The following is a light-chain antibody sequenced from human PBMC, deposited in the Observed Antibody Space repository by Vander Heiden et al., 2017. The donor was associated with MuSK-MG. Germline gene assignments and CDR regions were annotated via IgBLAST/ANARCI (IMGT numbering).Light chain of an antibody. CDR2: WAS. V-gene: IGKV4-1*01. Sequence: DIVMTQSPESLAVSLGGRATINCKSSQNVFYNSNKKNYLAWYQKKPGQPPKLLIYWASTRESGVPDRFSGSGSGTDFTLTISSLQAEDVAVYYCQQYYDIPTFGGGTKVEI. CDR3: QQYYDIPT. J-gene: IGKJ4*01. CDR1: QNVFYNSNKKNY.